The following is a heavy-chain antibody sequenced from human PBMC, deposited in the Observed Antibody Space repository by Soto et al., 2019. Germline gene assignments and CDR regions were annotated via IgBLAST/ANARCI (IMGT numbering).Heavy chain of an antibody. CDR1: GYTFTSYD. D-gene: IGHD3-10*01. V-gene: IGHV1-8*01. Sequence: QVQLVQSGAEVKKPGASVKVSCKASGYTFTSYDINWARQATGQGLEWMGWMNPNSGNTGQAQKFQGRVTMTRNTSMSSAYVALGRLISEDTAVYYCGRGWYYGPGSPVDHWGQGTLVTVS. CDR2: MNPNSGNT. J-gene: IGHJ4*01. CDR3: GRGWYYGPGSPVDH.